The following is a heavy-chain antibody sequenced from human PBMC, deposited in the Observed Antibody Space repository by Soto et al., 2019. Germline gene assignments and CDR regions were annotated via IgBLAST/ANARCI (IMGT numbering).Heavy chain of an antibody. Sequence: QVQLQQWGAGLLKPSETLSRTCAVYGGPFRGYYWSWIRQHPGKGLEWLGEINHSGSTNYNPWLKRLLPRSVDTSKHQLSLRLSSVTAADEAVYYCARGEPKKDHDSSGSGARVSTSFDPWGQGTLVPLSS. D-gene: IGHD3-22*01. J-gene: IGHJ5*02. V-gene: IGHV4-34*01. CDR2: INHSGST. CDR3: ARGEPKKDHDSSGSGARVSTSFDP. CDR1: GGPFRGYY.